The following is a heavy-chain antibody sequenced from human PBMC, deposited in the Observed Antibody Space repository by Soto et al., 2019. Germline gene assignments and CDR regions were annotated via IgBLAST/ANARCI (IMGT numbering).Heavy chain of an antibody. CDR1: GGSISSSNW. J-gene: IGHJ6*02. CDR3: ARFSPGLSYAPPEYYYCGMDV. CDR2: VYHSGST. Sequence: LSLTWAVCGGSISSSNWWSWVRQPPGKGLEWSGEVYHSGSTNYNPSLKSRVTISVDKSKNQFSLKLSSVTAADTAVSHCARFSPGLSYAPPEYYYCGMDVWGQGSTGTI. V-gene: IGHV4-4*02.